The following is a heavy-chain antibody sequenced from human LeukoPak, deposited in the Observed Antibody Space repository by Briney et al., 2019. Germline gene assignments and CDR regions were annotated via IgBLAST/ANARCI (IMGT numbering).Heavy chain of an antibody. CDR3: AKVWQLVLDY. CDR2: ISGSGGST. V-gene: IGHV3-23*01. Sequence: PGGSLRLSCAASGFTFSNAWMSWVRQAPGKGLEWVSAISGSGGSTYYADSVKGRFTISRDNSKNTLYLQMNSLRAEDTAVYYCAKVWQLVLDYWGQGTLVTVSS. D-gene: IGHD6-6*01. J-gene: IGHJ4*02. CDR1: GFTFSNAW.